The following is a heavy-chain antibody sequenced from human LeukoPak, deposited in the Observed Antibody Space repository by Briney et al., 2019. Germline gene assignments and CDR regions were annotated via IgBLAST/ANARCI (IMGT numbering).Heavy chain of an antibody. CDR3: ARDHRASGTLDFDY. Sequence: ASVKVSCKASGYTFSDYYIHWVRQAPGQGLEWMGWINPNSGGTNYEQKFQGRVTMTRDTSITTAYMELSRPRSDDTAVYYCARDHRASGTLDFDYWGQETQVTVSS. CDR1: GYTFSDYY. CDR2: INPNSGGT. V-gene: IGHV1-2*02. D-gene: IGHD3-10*01. J-gene: IGHJ4*02.